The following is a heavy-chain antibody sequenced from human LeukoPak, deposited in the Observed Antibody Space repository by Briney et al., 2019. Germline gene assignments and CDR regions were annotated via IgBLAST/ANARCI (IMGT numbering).Heavy chain of an antibody. CDR2: MNPNSGNT. Sequence: ASVKVSCKASGYTFTSYDINWVRQAPGQGLEWMGWMNPNSGNTGYAQKFQGRVTMTRNTSISTAYMELSSLRSEDTAVYYCARHYGYSYYMDVWGKGTTVTVSS. CDR3: ARHYGYSYYMDV. V-gene: IGHV1-8*01. CDR1: GYTFTSYD. D-gene: IGHD5-18*01. J-gene: IGHJ6*03.